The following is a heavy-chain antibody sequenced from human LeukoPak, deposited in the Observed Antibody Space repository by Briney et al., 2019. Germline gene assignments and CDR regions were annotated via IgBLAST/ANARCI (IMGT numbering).Heavy chain of an antibody. CDR1: GSIFTNYW. J-gene: IGHJ4*02. Sequence: GASLQISCKGSGSIFTNYWIGWVRQLPGKGLEWMGIIHPGDSDTRYSPSFQGQVTISADKSISTAYLQWSSLKASDTAIYYCARRDYSGSGSYQSHFDYWGQGTLVTVSS. CDR3: ARRDYSGSGSYQSHFDY. V-gene: IGHV5-51*01. CDR2: IHPGDSDT. D-gene: IGHD3-10*01.